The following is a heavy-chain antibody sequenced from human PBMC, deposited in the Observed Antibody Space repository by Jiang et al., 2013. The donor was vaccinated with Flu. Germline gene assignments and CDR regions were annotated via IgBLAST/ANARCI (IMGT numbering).Heavy chain of an antibody. CDR1: GYTFTDYY. J-gene: IGHJ4*02. CDR2: MDPNSGGR. D-gene: IGHD6-19*01. V-gene: IGHV1-2*06. Sequence: SGAEVKKAGASVKVSCKASGYTFTDYYIHWVRQAPGQGLEWMGRMDPNSGGRNSAQKFQGRVTMTRDTSISTAYMELRSLRSDDTAVYYCALAVAGRGAYFDYWGQGTLVTVSS. CDR3: ALAVAGRGAYFDY.